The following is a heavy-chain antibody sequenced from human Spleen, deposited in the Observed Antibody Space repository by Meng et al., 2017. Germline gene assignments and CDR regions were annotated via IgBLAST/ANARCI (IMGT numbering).Heavy chain of an antibody. Sequence: QVQLQESGPGLVKPSETLSLTCTGSGGSISTRVYYWGWIRQPPGKGLEWIGSIYYSGTTYYNPSLKSRVTISVDTSKNQFSLKVSSVTAADTAVYYCARHSSGSYSYYNWFDPWGQGALVTVSS. J-gene: IGHJ5*02. D-gene: IGHD1-26*01. CDR2: IYYSGTT. CDR1: GGSISTRVYY. CDR3: ARHSSGSYSYYNWFDP. V-gene: IGHV4-39*01.